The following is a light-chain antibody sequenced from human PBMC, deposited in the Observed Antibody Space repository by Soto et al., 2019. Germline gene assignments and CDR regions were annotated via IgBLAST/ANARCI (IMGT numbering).Light chain of an antibody. CDR2: GAS. Sequence: EIVFTQSPVTLSLSPGERATLSCRASQSVSNNYLAWYQQKPGQAPRLLIYGASNRATGIPDRFSGSGSGTDFTLTISRLEPEDFAVYYCQQYGSSGTFGQGTKVDIK. J-gene: IGKJ1*01. CDR1: QSVSNNY. CDR3: QQYGSSGT. V-gene: IGKV3-20*01.